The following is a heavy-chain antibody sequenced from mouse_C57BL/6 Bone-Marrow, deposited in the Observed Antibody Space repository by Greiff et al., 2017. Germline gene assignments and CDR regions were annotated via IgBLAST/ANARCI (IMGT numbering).Heavy chain of an antibody. V-gene: IGHV2-9*01. CDR1: GFSLTSYG. J-gene: IGHJ4*01. CDR3: AKHSVVGQDYAMDY. D-gene: IGHD1-1*01. CDR2: IWGGGST. Sequence: VKLVESGPGLVAPSQSLSITCTVSGFSLTSYGVDWVRQPPGKGLEWLGVIWGGGSTNYNSALMSSLSISTDNSKSQVFLKMNSLQTDDTAMYYCAKHSVVGQDYAMDYWGQGTSVTVSS.